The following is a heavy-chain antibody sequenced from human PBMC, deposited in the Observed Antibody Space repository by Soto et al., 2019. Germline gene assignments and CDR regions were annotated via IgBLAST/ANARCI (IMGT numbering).Heavy chain of an antibody. CDR2: INHSGST. D-gene: IGHD3-9*01. CDR1: GGSFSGYY. CDR3: ARGGFRRDIIYGMDV. V-gene: IGHV4-34*01. J-gene: IGHJ6*02. Sequence: PSETLSLTCAVYGGSFSGYYWSWIRQPPGKGREWIGEINHSGSTNYNPSLKSRVTISIDTSKNQFSLKLSSVTAADTAVYYCARGGFRRDIIYGMDVWGQGTTVTVSS.